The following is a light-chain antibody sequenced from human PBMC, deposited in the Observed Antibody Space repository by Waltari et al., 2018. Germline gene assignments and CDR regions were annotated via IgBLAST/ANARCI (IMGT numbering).Light chain of an antibody. Sequence: SYVLTQPPSVSVAPGQTATITCGGNKIGLKSVHWYRQQPGQAPVMVVYDVYRRPSGIPERLSASDSANMATLTIRRVEAGDEADYVCQVWDSGSDHIIFGGGTKLTVL. CDR2: DVY. CDR3: QVWDSGSDHII. J-gene: IGLJ2*01. V-gene: IGLV3-21*02. CDR1: KIGLKS.